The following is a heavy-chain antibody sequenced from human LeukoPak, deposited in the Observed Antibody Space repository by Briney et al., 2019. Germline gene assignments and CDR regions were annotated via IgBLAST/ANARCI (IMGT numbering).Heavy chain of an antibody. CDR2: IIPIFGTA. V-gene: IGHV1-69*06. D-gene: IGHD2-2*01. Sequence: SVKVSCKASGGTFSSYAISWVRQAPGQGLEWVGGIIPIFGTANYAQKFQGRVTITADKSTSTAYMELSSLRSEDTAVYYCARASSSSTSWEDYYYYMDVWGKGTTVTVSS. J-gene: IGHJ6*03. CDR1: GGTFSSYA. CDR3: ARASSSSTSWEDYYYYMDV.